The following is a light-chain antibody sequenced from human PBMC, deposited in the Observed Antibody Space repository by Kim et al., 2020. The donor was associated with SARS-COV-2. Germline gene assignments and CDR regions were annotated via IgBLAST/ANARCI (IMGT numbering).Light chain of an antibody. CDR3: QQLDSYPQVT. Sequence: DIQLTQSPSFLSASVGDRVTITCRASQDISTFLAWYQQKPGKAPKLLIYAASTLHSGVPSTFSGSGSWTEFTLTISSLQPEDFATYYCQQLDSYPQVTFGGGTKVDIK. V-gene: IGKV1-9*01. J-gene: IGKJ4*01. CDR2: AAS. CDR1: QDISTF.